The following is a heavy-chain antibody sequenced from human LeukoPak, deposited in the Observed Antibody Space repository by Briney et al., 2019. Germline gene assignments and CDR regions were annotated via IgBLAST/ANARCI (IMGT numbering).Heavy chain of an antibody. CDR1: GFTFSSYG. V-gene: IGHV3-33*06. J-gene: IGHJ4*02. D-gene: IGHD3-16*02. CDR2: LWYDGSNK. CDR3: AKAAEEYYDYVWGSYRNDY. Sequence: GGSLRLSCAASGFTFSSYGMHWVRQAPGKRLEWVAVLWYDGSNKYYADSVKGRFTISRDNSKNTLYLQMNSLRAEDTAVYYCAKAAEEYYDYVWGSYRNDYWGQGTLVTVSS.